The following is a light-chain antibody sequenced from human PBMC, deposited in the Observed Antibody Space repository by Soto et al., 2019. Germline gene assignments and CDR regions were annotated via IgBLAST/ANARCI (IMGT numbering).Light chain of an antibody. CDR2: AAS. CDR3: QKYNSALFT. Sequence: DIQMTQSPSSLSASVGDRVTITCRASQGISNYLAWYQQKPGKVPKLLIYAASTLQSGVPSRFSGSGSGTDFTLTISSLLPEDAATYYCQKYNSALFTFGPGTIVDIK. V-gene: IGKV1-27*01. J-gene: IGKJ3*01. CDR1: QGISNY.